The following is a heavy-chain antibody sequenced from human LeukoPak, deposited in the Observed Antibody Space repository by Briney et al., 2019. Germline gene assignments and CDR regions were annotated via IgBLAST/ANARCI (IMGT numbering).Heavy chain of an antibody. CDR2: IYYSGST. J-gene: IGHJ3*02. CDR1: GGSIGSTNYY. CDR3: ARIPTNAVPSAHNGFDI. V-gene: IGHV4-39*01. Sequence: SETLSLTCTVSGGSIGSTNYYWGWIRQPPGKGLEWIANIYYSGSTYYNPSLKSRVTISVDTSKNQFSLRLNSVTAADTSIYYCARIPTNAVPSAHNGFDIWGQGTMLTFSS. D-gene: IGHD6-19*01.